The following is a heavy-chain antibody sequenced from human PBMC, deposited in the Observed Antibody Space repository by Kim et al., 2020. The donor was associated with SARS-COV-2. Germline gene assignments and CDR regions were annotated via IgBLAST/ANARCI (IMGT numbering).Heavy chain of an antibody. Sequence: ASVKVSCKASGYTFTSYFMHWVRQALGQVLEWMGIINTSDGITNYAQKFQGRVTMTRDTSTSTVYMELSSLRSEDTAVYYCTKYSGRNPFDYWGQGTLVTVSS. V-gene: IGHV1-46*01. D-gene: IGHD1-26*01. J-gene: IGHJ4*02. CDR3: TKYSGRNPFDY. CDR2: INTSDGIT. CDR1: GYTFTSYF.